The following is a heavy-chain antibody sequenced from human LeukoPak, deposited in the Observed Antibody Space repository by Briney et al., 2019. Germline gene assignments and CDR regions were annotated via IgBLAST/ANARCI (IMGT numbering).Heavy chain of an antibody. V-gene: IGHV4-39*01. Sequence: SETLSLTCTVSGGSISSSSYYWGWIRQPPGKGLEWIGSIYYSGSTYYNPSLKSRVTISVDTSKNQFSLKLSSVTAADTAVYYCANAQYSSGWYSDYWGQGTLVTVS. CDR3: ANAQYSSGWYSDY. CDR1: GGSISSSSYY. CDR2: IYYSGST. J-gene: IGHJ4*02. D-gene: IGHD6-19*01.